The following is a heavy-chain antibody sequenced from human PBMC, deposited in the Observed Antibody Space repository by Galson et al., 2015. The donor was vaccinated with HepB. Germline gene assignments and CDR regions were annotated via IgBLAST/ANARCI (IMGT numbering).Heavy chain of an antibody. D-gene: IGHD2-2*01. V-gene: IGHV5-10-1*01. J-gene: IGHJ3*02. Sequence: SGAEVQKPGESLRISCKGSGSRFTDSWIPWVRQMPGKGLEWMGRIDPSDSYTNYSPSFQGHVTISADKSIRTAYLQWSSLKASDAAMYYCARHSVYCSRTSCPDAFDIWGQGTMVTVSS. CDR3: ARHSVYCSRTSCPDAFDI. CDR1: GSRFTDSW. CDR2: IDPSDSYT.